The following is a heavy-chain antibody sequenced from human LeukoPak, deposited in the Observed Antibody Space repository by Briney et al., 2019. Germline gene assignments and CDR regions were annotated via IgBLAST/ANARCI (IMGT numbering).Heavy chain of an antibody. Sequence: GGSLRLPCAASGFPFSSYAMSWVRLAPGKGLEWVSALSGSGDSTYYADSVKGRFTISRDNSKNTLFLQMNSLRAEDTAVYYCAKSHASIWNVYDYWGQGTLVTVSS. V-gene: IGHV3-23*01. CDR2: LSGSGDST. CDR1: GFPFSSYA. D-gene: IGHD1-1*01. J-gene: IGHJ4*02. CDR3: AKSHASIWNVYDY.